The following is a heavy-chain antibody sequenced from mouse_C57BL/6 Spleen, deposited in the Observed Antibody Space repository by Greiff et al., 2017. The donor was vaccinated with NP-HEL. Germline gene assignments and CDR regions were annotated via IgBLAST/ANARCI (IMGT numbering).Heavy chain of an antibody. J-gene: IGHJ2*01. CDR1: GFSFNTYA. Sequence: EVKLEESGGGLVQPKGSLKLSCAASGFSFNTYAMNWVRQAPGKGLEWVARIRSKSNNYATYYADSVKDRFTISRDDSESMLYLQMNNLKTEDTAMYYCVRGDFITTVGAGFDYWGQGTTLTVSS. V-gene: IGHV10-1*01. CDR2: IRSKSNNYAT. CDR3: VRGDFITTVGAGFDY. D-gene: IGHD1-1*01.